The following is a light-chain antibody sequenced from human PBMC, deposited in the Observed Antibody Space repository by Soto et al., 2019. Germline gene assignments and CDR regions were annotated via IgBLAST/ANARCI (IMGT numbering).Light chain of an antibody. Sequence: EIVMTQSPATLSVSPGDRATLSCRASQSVSSNLAWYQQKPGQSPRLLICGASTRATGIPARFSGSGSGTEFTLTISSLQYEDSAVYYCQQYNNWPWTFGQGTKVEIK. V-gene: IGKV3-15*01. CDR3: QQYNNWPWT. CDR2: GAS. CDR1: QSVSSN. J-gene: IGKJ1*01.